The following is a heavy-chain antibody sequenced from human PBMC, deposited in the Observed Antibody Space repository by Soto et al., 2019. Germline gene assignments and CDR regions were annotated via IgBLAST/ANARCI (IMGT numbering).Heavy chain of an antibody. CDR2: SIPIFGTA. J-gene: IGHJ6*02. CDR1: GGTFNNYP. V-gene: IGHV1-69*13. D-gene: IGHD5-12*01. CDR3: ARGRGYSGDDHYYYFDMDV. Sequence: GVSVKVSCKASGGTFNNYPITWVRQAPGEGLEWMGGSIPIFGTANYAQKFQGRVTISVDESTSTAYMELSSLRSEDTAVYYCARGRGYSGDDHYYYFDMDVWGQGTTVTVSS.